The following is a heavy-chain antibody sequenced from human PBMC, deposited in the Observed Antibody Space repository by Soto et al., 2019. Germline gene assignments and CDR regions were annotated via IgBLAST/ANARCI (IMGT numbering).Heavy chain of an antibody. V-gene: IGHV3-23*01. CDR1: GFTFSSYG. J-gene: IGHJ6*02. CDR3: AKQRKYRAYYYPMDV. CDR2: ISGISGRT. D-gene: IGHD5-18*01. Sequence: GGSLSLSCVASGFTFSSYGMSWVRPAPGKGLEWVAGISGISGRTDYADSVKGRFTISRDNSNNILYLQLNSLRAEDTAIYYCAKQRKYRAYYYPMDVWGQGASVTVSS.